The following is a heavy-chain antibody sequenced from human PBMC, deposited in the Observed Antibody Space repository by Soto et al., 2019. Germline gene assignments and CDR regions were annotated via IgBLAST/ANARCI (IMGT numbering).Heavy chain of an antibody. J-gene: IGHJ5*02. CDR3: ARDLRESFGVVIENWFDP. CDR1: GYTFTSYY. D-gene: IGHD3-3*01. Sequence: ASVKVSCKASGYTFTSYYMHWVRQAPGQGLEWMGIINPSGGSTSYAQKFQGRVTMTRDTSTSTVYMELSSLRSEDTAVYYCARDLRESFGVVIENWFDPWGQGTLVPVS. CDR2: INPSGGST. V-gene: IGHV1-46*01.